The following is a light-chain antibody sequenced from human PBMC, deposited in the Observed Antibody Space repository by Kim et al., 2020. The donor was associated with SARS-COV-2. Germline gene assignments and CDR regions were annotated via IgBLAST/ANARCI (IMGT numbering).Light chain of an antibody. CDR3: QQYGNSPWT. CDR2: GAS. J-gene: IGKJ1*01. Sequence: SPGESATLSCRASQSVTSNYLAWYQQRPGQAPRLLIYGASSRATGIPDRFSGSGSGTDFTLTISRLEPEDFAVYHCQQYGNSPWTFGQGTKVDIK. V-gene: IGKV3-20*01. CDR1: QSVTSNY.